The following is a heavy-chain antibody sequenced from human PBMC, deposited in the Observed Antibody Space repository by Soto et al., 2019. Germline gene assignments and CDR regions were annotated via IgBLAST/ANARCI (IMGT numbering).Heavy chain of an antibody. D-gene: IGHD6-19*01. Sequence: GASLKVSCKASGYTFTSYDINWVRQATGQGLEWMGWMNPNSGNPGYAQKFQGRVTMTRNTSISTAYMELSSLRSEDTAVYYCARDYSSGLHRDYYYYYAMYVCGQGHTVTV. V-gene: IGHV1-8*01. J-gene: IGHJ6*02. CDR1: GYTFTSYD. CDR3: ARDYSSGLHRDYYYYYAMYV. CDR2: MNPNSGNP.